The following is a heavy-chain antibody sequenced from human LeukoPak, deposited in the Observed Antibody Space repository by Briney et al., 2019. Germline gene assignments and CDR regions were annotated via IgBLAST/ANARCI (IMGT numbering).Heavy chain of an antibody. Sequence: GGSLRLSCVASGFTFSNFAMNWVRQAPGKGLEWVAFISYDGSIKSYADSVKGRFAVSRDNSKNTLYLQMNSLRPEDTAFYYCAKSYDNGWYVCDYWGQGTLVTVSS. V-gene: IGHV3-30*09. CDR3: AKSYDNGWYVCDY. J-gene: IGHJ4*02. CDR2: ISYDGSIK. CDR1: GFTFSNFA. D-gene: IGHD6-19*01.